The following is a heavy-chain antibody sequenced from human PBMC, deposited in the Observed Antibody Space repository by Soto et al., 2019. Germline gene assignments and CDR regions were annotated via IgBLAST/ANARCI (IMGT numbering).Heavy chain of an antibody. D-gene: IGHD2-15*01. V-gene: IGHV1-18*04. CDR3: ARDGPRQMVAATPGYYYYYGMDV. J-gene: IGHJ6*02. CDR1: GYTFTSYG. CDR2: ISAYNGNT. Sequence: GASVKVSCKASGYTFTSYGISWVRQAPGQGLEWMGWISAYNGNTNYAQKLQGSVTMTTDTSTSTAYMELRSLRSDDTAGYYCARDGPRQMVAATPGYYYYYGMDVWGQGTTVTVSS.